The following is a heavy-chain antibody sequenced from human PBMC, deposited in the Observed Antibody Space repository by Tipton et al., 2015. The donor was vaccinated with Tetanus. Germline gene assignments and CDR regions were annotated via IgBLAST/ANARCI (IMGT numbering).Heavy chain of an antibody. Sequence: SLRLSCEGSGFTFSSYSMNWVRQAPGKGLEWVSSISSGTDYIYYADSVTGRFSISRDNAKNTLYLQMNSLRVEDTAVYYCVRDGGSSGWLAYWGQGTLVTVSS. D-gene: IGHD6-19*01. CDR2: ISSGTDYI. V-gene: IGHV3-21*04. CDR3: VRDGGSSGWLAY. J-gene: IGHJ4*02. CDR1: GFTFSSYS.